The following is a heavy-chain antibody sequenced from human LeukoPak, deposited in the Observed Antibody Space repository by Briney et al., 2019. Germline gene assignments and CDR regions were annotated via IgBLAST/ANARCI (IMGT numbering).Heavy chain of an antibody. V-gene: IGHV3-23*01. CDR1: GFTFYNYA. CDR3: AKGSSSSRPYYFDY. D-gene: IGHD6-6*01. J-gene: IGHJ4*02. CDR2: ITGSGTDT. Sequence: TGGSLRLSRAASGFTFYNYAMSWVRQAPGKGLEWVSAITGSGTDTFHADSVKGRFTISRDNSESTLYLQMNSLRAEDTATYYCAKGSSSSRPYYFDYWGQGTLVTVSS.